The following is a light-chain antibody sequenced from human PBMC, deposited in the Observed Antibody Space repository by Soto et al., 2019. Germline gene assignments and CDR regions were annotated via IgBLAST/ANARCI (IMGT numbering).Light chain of an antibody. J-gene: IGKJ1*01. V-gene: IGKV1-5*01. CDR3: QQCYMGWT. CDR1: QSIGRF. Sequence: DIQMTHSPSTLSASVGDRVTITCRASQSIGRFLAWYQHQPGKAPKLLIYDASTLESGVPSRFSGTGSGTDFTFAITRLQPEDFGTYYCQQCYMGWTVGKGIKGDIK. CDR2: DAS.